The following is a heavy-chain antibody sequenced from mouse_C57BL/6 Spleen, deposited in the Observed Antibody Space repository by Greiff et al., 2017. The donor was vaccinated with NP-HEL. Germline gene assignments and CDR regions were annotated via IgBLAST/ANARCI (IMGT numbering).Heavy chain of an antibody. CDR3: ATTVVATYYAMDY. Sequence: VQLQQSGAELVKPGASVKMSCKASGYTFTSYWITWVKQRPGQGLEWIGDIYPGSGSTNYNEKFQSKATLTVDTSSSTAYMQLSSLTSEDSAVYYCATTVVATYYAMDYWGQGTSVTVSS. J-gene: IGHJ4*01. V-gene: IGHV1-55*01. D-gene: IGHD1-1*01. CDR2: IYPGSGST. CDR1: GYTFTSYW.